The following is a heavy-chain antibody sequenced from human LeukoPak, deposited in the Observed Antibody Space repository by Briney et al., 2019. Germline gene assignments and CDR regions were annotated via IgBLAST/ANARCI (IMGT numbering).Heavy chain of an antibody. CDR2: IYYSGST. Sequence: TSETLSLTCTVSGGSISSYDWSWIRQPPGKGLEWIGYIYYSGSTNYNPSLKSRVTISVDTSKNQFSLKLSSVTAADTAVYYCARHESSDYDFWSGYYFHFDYWGQGTLVTVSS. CDR1: GGSISSYD. CDR3: ARHESSDYDFWSGYYFHFDY. D-gene: IGHD3-3*01. J-gene: IGHJ4*02. V-gene: IGHV4-59*08.